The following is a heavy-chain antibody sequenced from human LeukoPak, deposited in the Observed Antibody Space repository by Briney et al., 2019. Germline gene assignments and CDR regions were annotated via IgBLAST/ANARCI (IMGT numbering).Heavy chain of an antibody. Sequence: GGSLRLSCAASGFTFSDYYMSWIRQAPGKGLEWVSYISSSSSYTNYADSVKGRFTISRDNAKNSLYLQMNSLRAEDTAVYYCARGQDYYDSSGYYYPGAFDIWGQGTMVTVSS. CDR2: ISSSSSYT. CDR1: GFTFSDYY. D-gene: IGHD3-22*01. CDR3: ARGQDYYDSSGYYYPGAFDI. V-gene: IGHV3-11*05. J-gene: IGHJ3*02.